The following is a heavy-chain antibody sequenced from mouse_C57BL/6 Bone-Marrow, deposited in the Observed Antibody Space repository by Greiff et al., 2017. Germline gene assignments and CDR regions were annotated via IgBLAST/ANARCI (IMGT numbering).Heavy chain of an antibody. V-gene: IGHV5-4*03. CDR2: ISDGGSYT. Sequence: EVKLVESGGGLVKPGGSLKLSCAASGFTFSSYAMSWVRQTPEKRLEWVATISDGGSYTYYPDNVKGRFTISRDNAKNNLYLQMSHLKSEDTAMYYCASLYYDYLWYFDVWGTGTTVTVSS. CDR1: GFTFSSYA. D-gene: IGHD2-4*01. CDR3: ASLYYDYLWYFDV. J-gene: IGHJ1*03.